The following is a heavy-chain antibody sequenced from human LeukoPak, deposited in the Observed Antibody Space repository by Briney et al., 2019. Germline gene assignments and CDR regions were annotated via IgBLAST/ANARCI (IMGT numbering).Heavy chain of an antibody. CDR2: IIPILGIA. CDR3: ASRSIAAAGTLDDAFDI. CDR1: GGTFSSYA. V-gene: IGHV1-69*04. D-gene: IGHD6-13*01. J-gene: IGHJ3*02. Sequence: SVKVSCKAPGGTFSSYAISWVRQAPGQGLEWVGRIIPILGIANYAQKFQGRATITADKSTSTAYMELSSLRSEDTAVYYCASRSIAAAGTLDDAFDIWGQGTMVTVSS.